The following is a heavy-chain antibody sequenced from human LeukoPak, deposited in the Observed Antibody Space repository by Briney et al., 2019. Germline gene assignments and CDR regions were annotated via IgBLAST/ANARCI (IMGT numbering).Heavy chain of an antibody. CDR1: GFTFSSYA. CDR3: VKDITLWFGELGYFDY. D-gene: IGHD3-10*01. CDR2: ISSNGGST. V-gene: IGHV3-64D*06. J-gene: IGHJ4*02. Sequence: PGGSLRLSCSASGFTFSSYAMHWVRQAPGKGLEYVSAISSNGGSTYYADSVKGRFTISRDNSKNTLYLQMSSLRAGDTAVYYCVKDITLWFGELGYFDYWGQGTLVTVSS.